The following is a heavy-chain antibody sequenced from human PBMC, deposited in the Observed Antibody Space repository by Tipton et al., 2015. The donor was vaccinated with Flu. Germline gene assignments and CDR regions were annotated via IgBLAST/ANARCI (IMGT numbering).Heavy chain of an antibody. CDR3: ARDTGYSTHWVDY. CDR2: ISFNSRYI. D-gene: IGHD2/OR15-2a*01. Sequence: SLRLSCAASGFTFSTYSMNWVRQAPGKGLEGVSYISFNSRYIYYAASVKGRFTISRDNAQNSLFLQLNSLGADDTAVYYCARDTGYSTHWVDYWGQGTLVTVSS. J-gene: IGHJ4*02. V-gene: IGHV3-21*01. CDR1: GFTFSTYS.